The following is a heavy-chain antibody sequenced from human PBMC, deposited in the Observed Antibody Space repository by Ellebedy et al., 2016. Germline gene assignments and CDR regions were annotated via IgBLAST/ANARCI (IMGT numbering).Heavy chain of an antibody. Sequence: SLKISXAASGFTFSSYAMHWVRQAPGKGLEWVSGISWNSGSIGYADSVKGRFTISRDNAKNSLYLQMNSLRAEDTALYYCAKDMRIDYGGNPYYYGMDVWGQGTTVTVSS. V-gene: IGHV3-9*01. CDR2: ISWNSGSI. CDR1: GFTFSSYA. J-gene: IGHJ6*02. D-gene: IGHD4-23*01. CDR3: AKDMRIDYGGNPYYYGMDV.